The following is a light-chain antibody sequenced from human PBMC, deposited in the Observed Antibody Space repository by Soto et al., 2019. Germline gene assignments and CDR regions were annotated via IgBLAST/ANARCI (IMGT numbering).Light chain of an antibody. V-gene: IGLV2-11*01. J-gene: IGLJ1*01. CDR1: SSDVGGYNY. CDR3: CSYAGSYTDV. CDR2: DVS. Sequence: QSVLTQPRSASGSPGQSVTISCTGTSSDVGGYNYVSWYQQHLGKAPKLMIYDVSKRPSGVPDRFSGSKSGNTASLTISGLQAEDEADYYCCSYAGSYTDVFGTGTKVTVL.